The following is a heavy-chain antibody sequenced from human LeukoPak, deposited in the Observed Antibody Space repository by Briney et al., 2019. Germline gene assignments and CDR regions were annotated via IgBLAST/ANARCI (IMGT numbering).Heavy chain of an antibody. D-gene: IGHD2-2*01. CDR1: GYTFSSYS. V-gene: IGHV3-21*01. CDR3: AREGFCSSTSCADY. CDR2: ISSSSSYI. Sequence: GGSLRLSCAASGYTFSSYSMNWVRQAPGKGLEWVSSISSSSSYIYYADSVKGRFTIPRDNAKSSLYLQMNSLRAEDTAVYYCAREGFCSSTSCADYWGQGTLVTVSS. J-gene: IGHJ4*02.